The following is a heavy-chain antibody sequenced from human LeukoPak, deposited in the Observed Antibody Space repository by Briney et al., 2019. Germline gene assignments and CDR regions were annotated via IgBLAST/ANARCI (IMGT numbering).Heavy chain of an antibody. D-gene: IGHD6-19*01. CDR3: AGGYSSGWYGDY. CDR2: IYASGST. V-gene: IGHV4-4*07. Sequence: PSETLSLTCTVSGGSISSYYWSWIRQPAGKGLEWIGHIYASGSTNYNPSLKSRVTMSVDTSKNQFSLKLSSVTAADTGVYYCAGGYSSGWYGDYWGEGTLVTVSS. CDR1: GGSISSYY. J-gene: IGHJ4*02.